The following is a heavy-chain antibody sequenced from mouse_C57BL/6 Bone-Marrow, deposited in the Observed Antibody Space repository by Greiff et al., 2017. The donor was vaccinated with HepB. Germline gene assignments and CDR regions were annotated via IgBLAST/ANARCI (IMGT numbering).Heavy chain of an antibody. J-gene: IGHJ1*03. CDR3: ARLKREMVTTEVRWYFDV. D-gene: IGHD2-2*01. V-gene: IGHV3-8*01. Sequence: EVKLQESGPGLAKPSQTLSLTCSVTGYSITSDYWNWIRKFPGNKLEYMGYISYSGSTYYNPSLKSRISITRDTSKNQYYLQLNSVTTEDTATYYCARLKREMVTTEVRWYFDVWGTGTTVTVSS. CDR2: ISYSGST. CDR1: GYSITSDY.